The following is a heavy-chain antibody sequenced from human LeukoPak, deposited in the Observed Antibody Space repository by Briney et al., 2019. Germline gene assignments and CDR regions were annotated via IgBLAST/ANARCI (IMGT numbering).Heavy chain of an antibody. CDR1: GYPISSGYY. CDR2: IYHSGST. CDR3: ARLKLLGMRRYYYYMDV. J-gene: IGHJ6*03. D-gene: IGHD6-6*01. Sequence: SETLSLTCTVSGYPISSGYYWGWIRQPPGKGLEWIGSIYHSGSTYYNPSLKSRVTISVDTSKNQFSLKLSSVTAADTAVYYCARLKLLGMRRYYYYMDVWGKGTTVTVSS. V-gene: IGHV4-38-2*02.